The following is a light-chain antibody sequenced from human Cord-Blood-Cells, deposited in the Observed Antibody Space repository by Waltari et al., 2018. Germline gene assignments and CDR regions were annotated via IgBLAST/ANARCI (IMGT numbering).Light chain of an antibody. CDR1: SSDVGSYNL. CDR2: AGS. CDR3: CSYAGSSTWV. J-gene: IGLJ3*02. V-gene: IGLV2-23*01. Sequence: QSALTQPASVSGSPGQSITISCTGTSSDVGSYNLVSWYQQHPGKAPKLMIYAGSKRPSGVSNRFSGSKSGNTASLTISGLQAEDEADDYCCSYAGSSTWVFGGGTKLTVL.